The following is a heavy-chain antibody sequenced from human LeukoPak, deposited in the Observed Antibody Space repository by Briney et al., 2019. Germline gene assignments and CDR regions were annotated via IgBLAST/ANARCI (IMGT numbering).Heavy chain of an antibody. J-gene: IGHJ6*04. D-gene: IGHD3-16*02. V-gene: IGHV1-69*04. CDR3: ARVGYTRGPLPYGMDV. CDR2: VVPATAIS. CDR1: GGPFLTCA. Sequence: SVKVSCKASGGPFLTCAIRGVRVVPGQGVEWMGRVVPATAISTSAQNFLGLVTITADYSASSVYMELSGRRSDDTATYSCARVGYTRGPLPYGMDVWGKGTTVTVTA.